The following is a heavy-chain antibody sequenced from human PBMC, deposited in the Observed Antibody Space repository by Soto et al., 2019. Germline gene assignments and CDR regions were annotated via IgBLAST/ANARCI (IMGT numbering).Heavy chain of an antibody. CDR2: ISAYNGNT. D-gene: IGHD2-2*01. J-gene: IGHJ4*02. V-gene: IGHV1-18*04. Sequence: ASVKVSCKASGYTFTSYGISRVRQAPGQGLEWMGWISAYNGNTNYAQKLQGRVTMTTDTSTSTAYMELRSLRSDDTAVYYCARDPRYCSSTSCPPTDYWGQGTLVTVSS. CDR1: GYTFTSYG. CDR3: ARDPRYCSSTSCPPTDY.